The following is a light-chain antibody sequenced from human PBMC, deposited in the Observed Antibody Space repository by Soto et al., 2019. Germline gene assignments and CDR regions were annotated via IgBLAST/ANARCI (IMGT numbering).Light chain of an antibody. CDR2: DVS. V-gene: IGKV3-11*01. CDR1: QSVSSD. J-gene: IGKJ2*01. Sequence: EIVLTQSPATLSLSPGERATLSCRASQSVSSDLAWYQQKPGQSPRLLIYDVSNRATGIPARFSGSGSGTDFTLTISSLEPEDFAFYYCQQRNNWPNTFGQGTKLETK. CDR3: QQRNNWPNT.